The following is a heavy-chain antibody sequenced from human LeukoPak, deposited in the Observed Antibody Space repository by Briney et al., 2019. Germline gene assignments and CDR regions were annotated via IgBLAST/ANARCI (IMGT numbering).Heavy chain of an antibody. CDR3: AKDARVVGALDY. Sequence: GGSLRLSCAVSGFIVSSNYMSWVRQAPGKGLEWVSGISWNSGSIGYADSVKGRFTISRDNAKNSLYLQMNSLRAEDTALYYCAKDARVVGALDYWGQGTLVTVSS. V-gene: IGHV3-9*01. CDR2: ISWNSGSI. J-gene: IGHJ4*02. D-gene: IGHD1-26*01. CDR1: GFIVSSNY.